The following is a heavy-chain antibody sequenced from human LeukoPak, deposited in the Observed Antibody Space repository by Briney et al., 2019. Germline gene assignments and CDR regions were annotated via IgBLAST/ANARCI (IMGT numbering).Heavy chain of an antibody. CDR3: ARGYYNSGFDY. Sequence: EGSLRLSCAASGFTFDDYGRSWVRQAPGKGLEWVSGISWNGGSTGYADSVKGRFTISRDNAKNSLYLQMNSLRAEDTALYHCARGYYNSGFDYWGQGTLVTVSS. D-gene: IGHD3-10*01. CDR2: ISWNGGST. CDR1: GFTFDDYG. V-gene: IGHV3-20*01. J-gene: IGHJ4*02.